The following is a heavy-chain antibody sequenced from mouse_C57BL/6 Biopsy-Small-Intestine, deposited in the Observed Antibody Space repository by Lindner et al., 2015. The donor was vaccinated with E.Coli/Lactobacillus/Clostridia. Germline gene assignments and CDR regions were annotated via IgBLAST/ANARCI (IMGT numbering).Heavy chain of an antibody. CDR1: GYTFTGYW. J-gene: IGHJ1*03. D-gene: IGHD4-1*01. V-gene: IGHV1-9*01. CDR2: ILPGTGSS. Sequence: VQLQESGAELVKYGASVKLSCKATGYTFTGYWIEWVQQRPGHGLEWIGEILPGTGSSNYNEKFKGKATLTADTSSSTAYMQLSSLTSEDSAVYYCARGDWDEGYFDVWGTGTTVTVSS. CDR3: ARGDWDEGYFDV.